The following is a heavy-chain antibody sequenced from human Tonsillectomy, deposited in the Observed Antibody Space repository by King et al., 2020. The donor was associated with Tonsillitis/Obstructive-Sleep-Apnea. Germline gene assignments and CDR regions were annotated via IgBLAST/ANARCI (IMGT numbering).Heavy chain of an antibody. J-gene: IGHJ4*02. CDR1: GFTVSSNY. Sequence: VQLVESGGGLVQPGGSLRLSCAASGFTVSSNYMSWVRQAPGKGLEWVSVIYSGGSTYYADSVKGRFTISRDNSKNTLYLQMNSLRAEDTAVYYCASQPTGPYCSGGSCYSDYWGQGTPVTVSS. CDR2: IYSGGST. D-gene: IGHD2-15*01. CDR3: ASQPTGPYCSGGSCYSDY. V-gene: IGHV3-66*04.